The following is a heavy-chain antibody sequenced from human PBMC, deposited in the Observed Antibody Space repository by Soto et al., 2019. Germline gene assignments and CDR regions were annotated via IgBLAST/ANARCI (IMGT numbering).Heavy chain of an antibody. D-gene: IGHD2-21*02. CDR3: AKGPVVTAIHPYYFDY. CDR2: ISWNSGSI. J-gene: IGHJ4*02. V-gene: IGHV3-9*01. CDR1: GFTFDDYA. Sequence: GGSLRLSCAASGFTFDDYAMHWVRQAPGKGLEWVSGISWNSGSIGYADSVKGRFTISRDNAKNSLYLQTNSLRAEDTALYYCAKGPVVTAIHPYYFDYWGQGTLVTVSS.